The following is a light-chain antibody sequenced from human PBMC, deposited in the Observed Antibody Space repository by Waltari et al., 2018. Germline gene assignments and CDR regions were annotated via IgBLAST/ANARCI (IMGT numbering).Light chain of an antibody. CDR1: ENVNNY. CDR2: KAS. Sequence: DIQMTQSPSPLSASVGDRVTITCRASENVNNYLTWYQQKPGKAPNLLLYKASTLQSGVPSRCSGSGAGTDYTFTISSLQSEDGATYDCQHGYGTLLTFGGGTKVEIK. J-gene: IGKJ4*01. V-gene: IGKV1-39*01. CDR3: QHGYGTLLT.